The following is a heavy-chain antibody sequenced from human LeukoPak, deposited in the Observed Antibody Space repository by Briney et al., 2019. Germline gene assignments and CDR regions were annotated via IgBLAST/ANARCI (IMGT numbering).Heavy chain of an antibody. CDR3: ARLSFTSGWWFY. CDR2: IHYSGNT. D-gene: IGHD6-19*01. V-gene: IGHV4-39*01. Sequence: SETLSLTCTVSGGSISSSNYYWAWIRQPPGKGLEWVGSIHYSGNTYYNPPLKSRVTICVDTSKNQFSLKLSSVTAADTAVYYCARLSFTSGWWFYWGQGTLVTVSS. J-gene: IGHJ4*02. CDR1: GGSISSSNYY.